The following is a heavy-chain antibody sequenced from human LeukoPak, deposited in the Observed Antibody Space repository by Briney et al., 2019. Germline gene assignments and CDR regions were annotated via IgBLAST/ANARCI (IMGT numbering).Heavy chain of an antibody. D-gene: IGHD3-10*01. CDR3: ARDQGSGINYYYYYMDV. J-gene: IGHJ6*03. CDR2: INPSGGST. V-gene: IGHV1-46*01. CDR1: GYTFTSYY. Sequence: ASVKVSCKASGYTFTSYYMHWVRQAPGQGLEWMGIINPSGGSTSYAQKFQGRDTMTRDMSTSTVYMELSSLRSEDTAVYYCARDQGSGINYYYYYMDVWGKGTTVTVSS.